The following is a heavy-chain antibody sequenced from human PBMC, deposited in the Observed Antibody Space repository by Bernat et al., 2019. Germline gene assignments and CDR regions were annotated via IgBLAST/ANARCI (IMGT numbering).Heavy chain of an antibody. CDR3: VVPTGIFLDD. D-gene: IGHD1-1*01. J-gene: IGHJ4*02. Sequence: EVQLVESGGGLVRPGGSLRLSCAASGFTFSTYAMSWVRQAPGKGLAWVSAIGVSGASTHYADSVKGRFTISRDNSKSTLYLQMDSLRAEDTATYYCVVPTGIFLDDWGQGTLVTVSS. CDR2: IGVSGAST. V-gene: IGHV3-23*04. CDR1: GFTFSTYA.